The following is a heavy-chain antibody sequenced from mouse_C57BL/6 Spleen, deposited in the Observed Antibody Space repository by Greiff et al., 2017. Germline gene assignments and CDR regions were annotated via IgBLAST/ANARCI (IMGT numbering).Heavy chain of an antibody. CDR2: IDPEDGDT. Sequence: VQLQQSGAELVRPGASVKLSCTASGFNIKDYYMHWVKQRPEQGLEWIGRIDPEDGDTEYAPKFQGKATMTADTSSNTAYLQLSSLTSEDTAVYYCTRKDGNYDYFDYWGQGTTVTVSS. V-gene: IGHV14-1*01. D-gene: IGHD2-1*01. J-gene: IGHJ2*01. CDR1: GFNIKDYY. CDR3: TRKDGNYDYFDY.